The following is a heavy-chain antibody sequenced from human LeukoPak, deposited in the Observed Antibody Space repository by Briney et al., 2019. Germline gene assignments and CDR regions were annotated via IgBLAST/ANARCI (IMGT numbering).Heavy chain of an antibody. Sequence: SQTLSLTCAISGDSVSSNSVTWNWIRQSPSRDLEWLGRTYYRSKWYYDYAVSVKSRITIDPDTSKNQFSLQLNSVTPEDAAVYYCARGEGYSYGYWWFDPWGQGTLVTVSS. CDR2: TYYRSKWYY. D-gene: IGHD5-18*01. V-gene: IGHV6-1*01. CDR3: ARGEGYSYGYWWFDP. CDR1: GDSVSSNSVT. J-gene: IGHJ5*02.